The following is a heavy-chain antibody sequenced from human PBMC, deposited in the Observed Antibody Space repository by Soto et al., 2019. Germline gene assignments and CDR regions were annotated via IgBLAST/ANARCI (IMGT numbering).Heavy chain of an antibody. V-gene: IGHV3-72*01. CDR1: GFTFSDHY. Sequence: VQLAESGGGLVQPGGSLRLSCAASGFTFSDHYMDWVRQAPGKGLEWVGRSRDKVHSHTTEYAASVKGRFTISRGDSENSLYLQMNSLKTADTAVYYCARGVVSTGYFDYWGQGTLVTVSS. CDR3: ARGVVSTGYFDY. CDR2: SRDKVHSHTT. D-gene: IGHD5-12*01. J-gene: IGHJ4*02.